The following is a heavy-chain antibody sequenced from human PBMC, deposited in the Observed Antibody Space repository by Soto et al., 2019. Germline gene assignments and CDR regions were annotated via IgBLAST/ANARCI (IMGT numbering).Heavy chain of an antibody. V-gene: IGHV3-30-3*01. CDR1: GFTFSSYA. J-gene: IGHJ4*02. Sequence: QVQLVESGGGVVQPGRSLRLSCAASGFTFSSYAMHWVRQAPGKGLEWVAVISYDGSNKYYADSVKGRFTISRDNSKNTLYLQMNSLRAEDTAVYYCAREGSNYGGNHFDYWGQGTLVTVSS. CDR3: AREGSNYGGNHFDY. CDR2: ISYDGSNK. D-gene: IGHD4-17*01.